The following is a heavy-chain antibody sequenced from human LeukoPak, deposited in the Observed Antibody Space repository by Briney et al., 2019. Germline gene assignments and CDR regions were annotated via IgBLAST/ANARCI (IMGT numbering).Heavy chain of an antibody. CDR2: ISGSGGST. Sequence: PGGSLRLSCAASGFTFSSYAMSWVRQAPGKGLEWVSAISGSGGSTYYADSVKGRFTISRDNSKNTLYLRMNSLRAEDTAVYYCAKTAGGTYYYYMDVWGKGTTVTVSS. J-gene: IGHJ6*03. CDR3: AKTAGGTYYYYMDV. D-gene: IGHD1-1*01. V-gene: IGHV3-23*01. CDR1: GFTFSSYA.